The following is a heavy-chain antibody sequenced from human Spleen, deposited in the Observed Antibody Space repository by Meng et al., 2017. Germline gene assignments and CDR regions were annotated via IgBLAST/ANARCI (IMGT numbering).Heavy chain of an antibody. CDR2: INPNSGGT. Sequence: ASVKVSCKASGYTFTGYYMHWVRQAPGQGREGMGRINPNSGGTNYEQKFQGRITVTRDTSISTAYMELSRLRSDDAAGYYCAIGTVSRFHPPTVHYFDYWGQGTLVTVSS. CDR3: AIGTVSRFHPPTVHYFDY. J-gene: IGHJ4*02. V-gene: IGHV1-2*06. CDR1: GYTFTGYY. D-gene: IGHD4-17*01.